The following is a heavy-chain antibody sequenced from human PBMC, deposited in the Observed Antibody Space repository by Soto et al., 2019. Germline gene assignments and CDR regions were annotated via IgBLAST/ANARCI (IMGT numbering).Heavy chain of an antibody. J-gene: IGHJ6*02. D-gene: IGHD3-10*01. CDR1: GDSVSSNSAA. Sequence: PSQTLSLTCAISGDSVSSNSAAWNCIIHSPSRGLEWLGRTYYRSKWYNDYAVSVKSRITINPDTSKNQFSLQLNSVTPEDTAVYYCAREAEGGSGTYRYYGMDVWGQGTTVTVSS. CDR2: TYYRSKWYN. V-gene: IGHV6-1*01. CDR3: AREAEGGSGTYRYYGMDV.